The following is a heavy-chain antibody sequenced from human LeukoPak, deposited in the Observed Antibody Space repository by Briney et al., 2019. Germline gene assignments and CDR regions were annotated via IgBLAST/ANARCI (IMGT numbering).Heavy chain of an antibody. CDR1: GYSISSGYY. CDR2: MYHSGST. CDR3: ARAPANYYMDV. D-gene: IGHD2-2*01. V-gene: IGHV4-38-2*02. J-gene: IGHJ6*03. Sequence: PSETLSLTCTVSGYSISSGYYWGWIRQPPGKGLEWIGSMYHSGSTYYNPSLKSRVTVSLDTSKNQFSLKLISVTAADPAVYYCARAPANYYMDVWGKGTTVTVSS.